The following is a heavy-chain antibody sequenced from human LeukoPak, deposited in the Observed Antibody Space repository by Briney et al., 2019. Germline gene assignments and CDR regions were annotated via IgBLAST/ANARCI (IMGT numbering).Heavy chain of an antibody. CDR1: GFTFSSYA. V-gene: IGHV3-66*01. J-gene: IGHJ4*01. D-gene: IGHD6-13*01. Sequence: PGGSLRLSCAASGFTFSSYAMSWVRQAPGTGLEWVSVIYSGDNTYYADSVKGRFTISRDNSKNTLYLQMKSLRAEDTAVYYCARGYSSSWYGGAANYFDYWGDGNLGSVSS. CDR3: ARGYSSSWYGGAANYFDY. CDR2: IYSGDNT.